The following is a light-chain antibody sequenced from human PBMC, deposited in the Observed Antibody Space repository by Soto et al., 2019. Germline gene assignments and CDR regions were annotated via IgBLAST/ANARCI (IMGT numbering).Light chain of an antibody. CDR1: QGISDY. CDR3: QNYYSAPFT. CDR2: AAS. J-gene: IGKJ3*01. V-gene: IGKV1-27*01. Sequence: DIQMTQSPSSLSAFLGARVTITCRASQGISDYLVWYQQKPGKVPKLLIYAASTLQSGFPPRFSGTGSGTDFTLTISSLQPEDVATYYCQNYYSAPFTFGPGTKVDIK.